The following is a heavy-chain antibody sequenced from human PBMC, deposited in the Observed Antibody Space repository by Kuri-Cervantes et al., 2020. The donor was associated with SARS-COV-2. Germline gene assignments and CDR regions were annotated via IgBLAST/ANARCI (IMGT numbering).Heavy chain of an antibody. CDR1: GGSISSYY. CDR2: IYYSGST. V-gene: IGHV4-59*01. Sequence: ESLKISCTVSGGSISSYYWSWIRQPPGKGLEWIGYIYYSGSTSYHPSLKSRLTISVDTSKDQIYLRLTSVTAADTAVYYCARGGWSNDYWGRGILVTVSS. CDR3: ARGGWSNDY. J-gene: IGHJ4*02.